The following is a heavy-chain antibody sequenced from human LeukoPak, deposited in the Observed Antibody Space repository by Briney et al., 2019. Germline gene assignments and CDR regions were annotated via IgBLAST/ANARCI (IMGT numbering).Heavy chain of an antibody. Sequence: SPTLSLTCTVSAASVRSGDYYSSWIRPPPGKGLEWIGYIYYSGSTYYSPSLKSRVTISVDTSKHRFSLKLSSVTAADTAVYYCARGDDSSGYSPFDYWGQGTLVTVSS. CDR3: ARGDDSSGYSPFDY. D-gene: IGHD3-22*01. CDR1: AASVRSGDYY. J-gene: IGHJ4*02. V-gene: IGHV4-30-4*01. CDR2: IYYSGST.